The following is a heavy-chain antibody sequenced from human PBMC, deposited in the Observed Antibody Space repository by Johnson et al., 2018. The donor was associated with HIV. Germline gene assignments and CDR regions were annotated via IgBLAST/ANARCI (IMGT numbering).Heavy chain of an antibody. J-gene: IGHJ3*02. D-gene: IGHD1-14*01. CDR1: GFSFSDYY. CDR3: ATRDPTHRPGVFDI. CDR2: ISSSGSTV. V-gene: IGHV3-11*04. Sequence: QVLLVESGGGLVKPGGSLRLSCAASGFSFSDYYMSWIRQAPGKGPEWVSYISSSGSTVYYADSVKGRFTISRDNAKNSQYLQMNSLRAEDTAVYYCATRDPTHRPGVFDIWGQGTMVTVSS.